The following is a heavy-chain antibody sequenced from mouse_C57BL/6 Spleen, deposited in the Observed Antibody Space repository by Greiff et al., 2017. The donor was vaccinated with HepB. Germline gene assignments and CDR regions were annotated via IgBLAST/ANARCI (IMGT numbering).Heavy chain of an antibody. CDR1: GYTFTSYW. D-gene: IGHD2-3*01. CDR3: ARWGLIYDGYHWYFDV. Sequence: QVQLQQPGAELVKPGASVKLSCKASGYTFTSYWMQWVKQRPGQGLEWIGEIDPSDSYTNYNQKFKGKATLTVDTSSSTAYMQLSSLTSEDSAVYYCARWGLIYDGYHWYFDVWGTGTTVTVSS. CDR2: IDPSDSYT. V-gene: IGHV1-50*01. J-gene: IGHJ1*03.